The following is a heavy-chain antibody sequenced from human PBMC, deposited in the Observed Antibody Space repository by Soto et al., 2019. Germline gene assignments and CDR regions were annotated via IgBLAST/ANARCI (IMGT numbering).Heavy chain of an antibody. D-gene: IGHD3-10*01. V-gene: IGHV2-5*02. J-gene: IGHJ5*02. CDR1: GFSLSTSGVG. Sequence: QITLKESGPTLVKPTQTLTLTCTFSGFSLSTSGVGVGWIRQPPGKALEWLALIYCDDDKRYSPSLKSRLTITKDTSKNQVVLTMTNMDPVDTATYYCARTYYYGSGSYYNRINWFDPWGQGTLVTVSS. CDR3: ARTYYYGSGSYYNRINWFDP. CDR2: IYCDDDK.